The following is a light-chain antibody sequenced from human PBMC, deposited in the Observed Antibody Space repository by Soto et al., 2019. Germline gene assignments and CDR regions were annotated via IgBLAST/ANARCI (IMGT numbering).Light chain of an antibody. Sequence: EIMLIQSPAPPSLSPGERASPSSRASQSVRNYLAWYQQKPGQAPRLLIYDASYRATGIPARFSGSGSGTDFTLTISSLEPEDFAVYYCQQRNDWPLTFGQGTRLEIK. CDR2: DAS. J-gene: IGKJ5*01. V-gene: IGKV3-11*01. CDR3: QQRNDWPLT. CDR1: QSVRNY.